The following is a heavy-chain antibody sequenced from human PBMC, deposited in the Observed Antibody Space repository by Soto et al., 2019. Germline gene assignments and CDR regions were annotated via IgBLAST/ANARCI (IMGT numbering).Heavy chain of an antibody. J-gene: IGHJ5*02. CDR1: GGTFSSYA. V-gene: IGHV1-69*01. CDR2: IIPIFGTA. Sequence: QVQLVQSGAEVKKPGSSVKVSCEASGGTFSSYAISWVRQAPGQGLEWMGGIIPIFGTANYAQKFQGRVTITADESTSTAYMELSSLRSEDTAVYYCARDRPYDFWSGYYPNWFDPWGQGTLVTVSS. D-gene: IGHD3-3*01. CDR3: ARDRPYDFWSGYYPNWFDP.